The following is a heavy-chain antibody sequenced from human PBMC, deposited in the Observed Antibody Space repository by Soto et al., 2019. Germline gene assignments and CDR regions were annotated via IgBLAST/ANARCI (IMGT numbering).Heavy chain of an antibody. Sequence: PSETLSLTCTVSGVSINNSYFLWGWVRQPPGKALEWIGSIYFGGNTYYNPSLGSRITISADTSKNQISLKLTSVTAAPTAVYYCARNPTSWDRSGYFDSWGQGTLVTVSS. V-gene: IGHV4-39*01. CDR1: GVSINNSYFL. CDR3: ARNPTSWDRSGYFDS. J-gene: IGHJ4*02. D-gene: IGHD3-22*01. CDR2: IYFGGNT.